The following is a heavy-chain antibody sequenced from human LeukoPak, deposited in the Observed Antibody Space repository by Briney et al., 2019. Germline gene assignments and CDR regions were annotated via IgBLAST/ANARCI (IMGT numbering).Heavy chain of an antibody. CDR3: ARDISQPGAQGY. D-gene: IGHD3-10*01. CDR2: ISSSSSTT. Sequence: GGSLRLSCAASGFTFSSYRMNWVRQAPGKGLEWVSYISSSSSTTYYADAVKGRFTISRDNAKNSLYLQMNSLRAEDTAVYYCARDISQPGAQGYWGQGTLVTVSS. V-gene: IGHV3-48*01. J-gene: IGHJ4*02. CDR1: GFTFSSYR.